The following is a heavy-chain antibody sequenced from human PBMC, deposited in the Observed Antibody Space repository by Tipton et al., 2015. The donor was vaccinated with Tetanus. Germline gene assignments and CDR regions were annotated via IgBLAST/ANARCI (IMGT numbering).Heavy chain of an antibody. CDR3: ARGGSFPMYFDL. D-gene: IGHD5-12*01. CDR1: GGSVSSGSYY. Sequence: LRLSCSVSGGSVSSGSYYWNWIRQPPGKGLEWIGHFFYRANIQYNPSLKSRVTISGDSSKNQASLKLSSVTAADTAVYYCARGGSFPMYFDLWGRGTLVAVSS. J-gene: IGHJ2*01. CDR2: FFYRANI. V-gene: IGHV4-61*01.